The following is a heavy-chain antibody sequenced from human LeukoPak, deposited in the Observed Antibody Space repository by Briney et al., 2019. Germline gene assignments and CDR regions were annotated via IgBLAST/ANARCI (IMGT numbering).Heavy chain of an antibody. CDR1: GFIFTSYG. CDR2: IRYDGSDI. J-gene: IGHJ6*04. V-gene: IGHV3-30*02. Sequence: GGSLRLSCAASGFIFTSYGMHWVRQAPGKGLEWVSFIRYDGSDIDYADSAKGRFTISRDNAKNSLYLQMNSLRAEDTAVYYCAELGITMIGGVWGKGTTVTISS. D-gene: IGHD3-10*02. CDR3: AELGITMIGGV.